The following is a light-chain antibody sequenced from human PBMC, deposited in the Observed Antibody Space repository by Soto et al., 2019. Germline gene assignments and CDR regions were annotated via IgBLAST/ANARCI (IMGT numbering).Light chain of an antibody. V-gene: IGLV2-8*01. J-gene: IGLJ1*01. CDR2: EVS. CDR1: SSDVGVNY. Sequence: QSVLTQPPSASGSPGESVTISCTGTSSDVGVNYVSWYQQHLGKAPKLIIYEVSQRPSGVPDRFSGSKSGNTASLTVSGLQTEDEADYYCSAYAGSNNFVFGSGTKVTVL. CDR3: SAYAGSNNFV.